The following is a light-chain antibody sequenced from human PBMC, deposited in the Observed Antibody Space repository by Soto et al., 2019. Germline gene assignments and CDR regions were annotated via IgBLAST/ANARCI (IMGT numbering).Light chain of an antibody. V-gene: IGKV3-20*01. J-gene: IGKJ5*01. CDR1: QSIDSS. CDR3: QQYGSSRST. CDR2: GAF. Sequence: EIVMPQSPATLSVSPGERVTLSCRASQSIDSSLAWYQQKVGQAPRLLIYGAFTRATGIPDRFSGSGSGTDFTLTISRLEPEEFAVYYCQQYGSSRSTVGQGTRLEI.